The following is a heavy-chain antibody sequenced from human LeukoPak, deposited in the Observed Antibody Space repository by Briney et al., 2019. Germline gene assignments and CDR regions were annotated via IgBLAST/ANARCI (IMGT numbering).Heavy chain of an antibody. D-gene: IGHD4-17*01. CDR2: ISGSGGNT. CDR3: ASRGRVPTAFDP. V-gene: IGHV3-23*01. CDR1: GFSFSTYV. J-gene: IGHJ5*02. Sequence: GGSLRLSCAASGFSFSTYVMSWVRQAPGQGLEWVSDISGSGGNTYYADSVKGRFTISRDNSKNTLYLQMNSLRADDTAVYSCASRGRVPTAFDPWGQGTLVTVSS.